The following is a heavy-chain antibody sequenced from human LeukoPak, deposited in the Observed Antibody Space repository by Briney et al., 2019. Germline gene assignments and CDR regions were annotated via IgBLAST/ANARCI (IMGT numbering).Heavy chain of an antibody. CDR1: GGSISSGGYS. J-gene: IGHJ5*02. Sequence: PSQTLSLTCAVSGGSISSGGYSWSWIRQPPGKGLEWIGYIYHSGSTYYNPSLKSRVTISVDRSKNQFSLKLSSVTAADTAVYYCARRPWPRNWFDPWGQGTLVTVSS. CDR2: IYHSGST. V-gene: IGHV4-30-2*01. CDR3: ARRPWPRNWFDP.